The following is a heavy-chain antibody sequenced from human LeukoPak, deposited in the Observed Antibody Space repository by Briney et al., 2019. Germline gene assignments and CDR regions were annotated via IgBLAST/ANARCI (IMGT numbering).Heavy chain of an antibody. D-gene: IGHD6-25*01. V-gene: IGHV3-23*01. CDR3: AKDGYRRYNWFDP. Sequence: TGGSLRLSCAASGFTFSSYAMSWVRQAPGKGLEWVSAISGSGGSTYYADSVKGRFTISRDNSKNTLYLQMSSLRAEDTAVYYCAKDGYRRYNWFDPWGQGTLVTVSS. CDR2: ISGSGGST. CDR1: GFTFSSYA. J-gene: IGHJ5*02.